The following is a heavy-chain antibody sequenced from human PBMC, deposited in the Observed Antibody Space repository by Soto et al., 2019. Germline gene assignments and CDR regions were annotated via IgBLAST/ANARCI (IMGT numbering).Heavy chain of an antibody. CDR2: ISSGSSDT. CDR1: GFTFSRVS. CDR3: ARVAY. J-gene: IGHJ4*02. V-gene: IGHV3-21*01. Sequence: GGSLRLSCEASGFTFSRVSMNGVRQVPGKGLEWIASISSGSSDTWYADSVKGRFIISRDNAQNSPFLQMNTLRPEDTAMYYCARVAYWGPGTQVTVSS.